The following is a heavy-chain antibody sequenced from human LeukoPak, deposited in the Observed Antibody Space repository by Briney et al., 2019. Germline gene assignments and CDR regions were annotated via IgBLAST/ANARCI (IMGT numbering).Heavy chain of an antibody. J-gene: IGHJ4*02. CDR3: AREQTYYFDY. V-gene: IGHV1-18*01. CDR1: GYTFTSYG. Sequence: ASVKVSCKASGYTFTSYGISWVRQAPGQGLEWMGWISAHNGNTNYTQELQGRVTMTTDTSTSTAYMGLRSLRSDDTAVYYCAREQTYYFDYWGQGTLVTVSS. CDR2: ISAHNGNT.